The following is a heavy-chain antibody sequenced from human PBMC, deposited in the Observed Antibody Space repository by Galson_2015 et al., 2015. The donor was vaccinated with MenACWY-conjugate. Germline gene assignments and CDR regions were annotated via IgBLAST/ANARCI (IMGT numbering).Heavy chain of an antibody. J-gene: IGHJ4*02. CDR3: ARGASGGIAAAGGRDYFDY. CDR2: ISSSSSYI. V-gene: IGHV3-21*01. Sequence: SLRLSCAASGFTFSSYRMTWVRQAPGKGLEWVSSISSSSSYIYYADSVKGRFTISRDNAKNSLYLPMNSLRAEDTAVYYCARGASGGIAAAGGRDYFDYWGQGTRVTVSS. D-gene: IGHD6-13*01. CDR1: GFTFSSYR.